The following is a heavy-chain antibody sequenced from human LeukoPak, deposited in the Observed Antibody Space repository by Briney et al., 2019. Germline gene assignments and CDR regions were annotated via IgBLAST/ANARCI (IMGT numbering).Heavy chain of an antibody. CDR1: GGTFSSYA. CDR2: IIPIFGTA. CDR3: ARDSGQLPQYYYYYMDV. V-gene: IGHV1-69*05. D-gene: IGHD1-26*01. J-gene: IGHJ6*03. Sequence: SVKVSCKASGGTFSSYAISWVRQAPGQGLEWMGGIIPIFGTANYAQKFQGRVTITTDESTSTAYMELRSLRSDDTAVYYCARDSGQLPQYYYYYMDVWGKGTTVTDSS.